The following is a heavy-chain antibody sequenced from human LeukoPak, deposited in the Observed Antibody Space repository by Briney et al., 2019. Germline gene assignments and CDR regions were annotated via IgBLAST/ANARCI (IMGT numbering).Heavy chain of an antibody. D-gene: IGHD1-26*01. CDR2: IYGGGST. CDR3: AIYSGTYGADVFDI. CDR1: GVTVSTNY. J-gene: IGHJ3*02. Sequence: GGSLRLSCAASGVTVSTNYMSWVRQAPGKGLECVSVIYGGGSTYYADSVKGRFTISRHNSKSTLYLQVNSLRAEDPAVYYCAIYSGTYGADVFDIWGQGTMVTVSS. V-gene: IGHV3-53*04.